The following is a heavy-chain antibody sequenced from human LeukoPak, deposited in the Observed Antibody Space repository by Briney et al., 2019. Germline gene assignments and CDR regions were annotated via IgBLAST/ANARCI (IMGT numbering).Heavy chain of an antibody. V-gene: IGHV5-51*01. CDR2: IDPSDSDT. J-gene: IGHJ4*02. CDR3: ARLNDILTGPFDY. Sequence: GESLKISCKGSGYSFTSFWIGWVRQTPGKGLEWMGNIDPSDSDTRHSPSFQGQVTISVDKSISTAYLQWSSLKASDTAIYYCARLNDILTGPFDYWGQGTLVTVSS. CDR1: GYSFTSFW. D-gene: IGHD3-9*01.